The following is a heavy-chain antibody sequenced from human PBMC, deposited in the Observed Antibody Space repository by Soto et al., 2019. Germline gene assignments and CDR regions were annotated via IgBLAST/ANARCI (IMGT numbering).Heavy chain of an antibody. CDR3: ARETRNKYYYYYMDV. V-gene: IGHV4-59*11. J-gene: IGHJ6*03. CDR1: GGSISSLY. CDR2: IYYSGST. Sequence: SLTLCLPWTAAGGSISSLYWRRIRQPPGKGLEWIGYIYYSGSTNYNPSLKSRVTISVDTSKNQFSLKLSSVTAADTAVYYCARETRNKYYYYYMDVWGKGTTVTVSS. D-gene: IGHD1-1*01.